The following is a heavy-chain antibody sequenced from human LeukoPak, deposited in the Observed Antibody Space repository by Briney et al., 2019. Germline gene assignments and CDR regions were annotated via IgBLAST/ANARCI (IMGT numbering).Heavy chain of an antibody. CDR2: INPDSGST. D-gene: IGHD3-22*01. Sequence: GASVKVSCKASGYTFIDYSMHWVRQAPGQGLEWMGRINPDSGSTSYAQKFQGRVTMTRDTSTSTVYMELSSLRSEDTAVYYCARDSSGYSEWLEKGDYWGQGTLVTVSS. V-gene: IGHV1-2*06. CDR3: ARDSSGYSEWLEKGDY. J-gene: IGHJ4*02. CDR1: GYTFIDYS.